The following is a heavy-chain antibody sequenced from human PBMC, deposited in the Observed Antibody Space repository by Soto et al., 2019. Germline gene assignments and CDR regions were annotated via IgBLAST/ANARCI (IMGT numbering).Heavy chain of an antibody. CDR2: ISSSGSTI. CDR1: GFTFSDYY. Sequence: GSLRLSCAASGFTFSDYYMSWIRQAPGKGLEWVSYISSSGSTIYYADSVKGRFTISRDNAKNSLYLQMNSLRAEDTAVYYCARPRSFGAISYYFDYWGQGTLVTVSS. J-gene: IGHJ4*02. D-gene: IGHD3-3*02. CDR3: ARPRSFGAISYYFDY. V-gene: IGHV3-11*04.